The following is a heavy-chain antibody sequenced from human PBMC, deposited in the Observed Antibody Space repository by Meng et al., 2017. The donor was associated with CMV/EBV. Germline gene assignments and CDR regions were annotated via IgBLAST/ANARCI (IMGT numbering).Heavy chain of an antibody. V-gene: IGHV3-30*02. CDR3: AKGTRLRGSGMDV. CDR2: IRYDGSNK. CDR1: GFTFSSYG. D-gene: IGHD3-10*01. J-gene: IGHJ6*02. Sequence: GESLKISCAASGFTFSSYGMHWVRQAPGKGLEWVAFIRYDGSNKYYADSVKGRFTISRDNSKNTLYLQMNSLRAEDPAVYYCAKGTRLRGSGMDVWGQGTTVTVSS.